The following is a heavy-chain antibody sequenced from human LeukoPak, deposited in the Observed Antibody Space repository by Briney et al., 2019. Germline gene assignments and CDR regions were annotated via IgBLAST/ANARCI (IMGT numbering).Heavy chain of an antibody. CDR2: ISSSGSTI. V-gene: IGHV3-48*03. Sequence: PGRSLRLSCAASGFTFSSYEMNWVRQAPGKGLEWVSYISSSGSTIYYADSVKGRFTISRDNAKNSLYLQMNSLRAEDTAVYYCARAPRSGYDPYYFDYWGQGTLVTVSS. CDR1: GFTFSSYE. CDR3: ARAPRSGYDPYYFDY. J-gene: IGHJ4*02. D-gene: IGHD5-12*01.